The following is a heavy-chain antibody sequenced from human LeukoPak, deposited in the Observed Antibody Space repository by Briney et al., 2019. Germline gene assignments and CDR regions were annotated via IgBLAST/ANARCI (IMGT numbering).Heavy chain of an antibody. J-gene: IGHJ3*02. D-gene: IGHD4/OR15-4a*01. CDR3: ARDRDVDYGNDGFDI. CDR2: ISASGQTI. CDR1: GFSFSTYE. Sequence: GGSLGLSCAASGFSFSTYEFHWVRHAPGKGLEWVSYISASGQTIYYADSVRGRFTISRDNAKNSLYLQMNSLGAEDTAVYHCARDRDVDYGNDGFDIWGQGTTVTVSS. V-gene: IGHV3-48*03.